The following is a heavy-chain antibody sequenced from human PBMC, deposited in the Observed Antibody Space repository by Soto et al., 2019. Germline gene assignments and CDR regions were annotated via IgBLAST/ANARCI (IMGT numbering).Heavy chain of an antibody. Sequence: GGSLRLSCAASGFTFSIYAMNWVRQAPGKGLEWVSAIDGSGGSTYHADSVKGRFTISRDNSKNTLYLQMNSLRAEDTALYYCAKDLSYYYVSGSDHFDYWGQGTLVTVSS. D-gene: IGHD3-10*01. J-gene: IGHJ4*02. CDR2: IDGSGGST. CDR1: GFTFSIYA. V-gene: IGHV3-23*01. CDR3: AKDLSYYYVSGSDHFDY.